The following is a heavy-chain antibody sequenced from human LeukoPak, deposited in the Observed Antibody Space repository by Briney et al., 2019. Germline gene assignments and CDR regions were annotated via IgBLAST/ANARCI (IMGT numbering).Heavy chain of an antibody. D-gene: IGHD3-22*01. CDR2: IIPIFGTA. CDR3: AQERYDSSGYPDAFDI. V-gene: IGHV1-69*05. CDR1: GGTFSSYA. Sequence: SVKVSCKASGGTFSSYAISWVRQAPGQGLGWMGGIIPIFGTANYAQKFQGRVTITTDESTSTAYMELSSLRSEDTAVYYCAQERYDSSGYPDAFDIWGQGTMVTVSS. J-gene: IGHJ3*02.